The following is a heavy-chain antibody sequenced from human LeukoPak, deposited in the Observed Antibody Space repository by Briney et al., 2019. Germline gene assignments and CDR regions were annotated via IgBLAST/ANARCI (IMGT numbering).Heavy chain of an antibody. J-gene: IGHJ3*02. CDR1: GGSIGSYY. V-gene: IGHV4-59*01. CDR2: IYYSGST. D-gene: IGHD7-27*01. Sequence: PSETLSLTCTVSGGSIGSYYWSWIRQPPGKGLEWIGYIYYSGSTNYNPSLKSRVTISVDTSKNQFSLKLSSVTAADTAVYYCATPTGDYAFDIWGQGTMVTVSS. CDR3: ATPTGDYAFDI.